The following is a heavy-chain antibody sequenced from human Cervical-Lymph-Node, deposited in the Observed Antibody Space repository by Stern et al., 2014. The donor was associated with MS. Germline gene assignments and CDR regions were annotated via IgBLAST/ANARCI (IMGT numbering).Heavy chain of an antibody. D-gene: IGHD4-17*01. CDR1: GYSFTKSW. Sequence: VQLVQSGAEVEKPGDSLKISCKGSGYSFTKSWIGWVRQMPGKGLEWMGFIYPGDSDTRYSPSFQGPVTISADKSINTASLQWSSLKASDTAIYYCARLKGSLTRGTYFDFWGQGTLVSVSS. J-gene: IGHJ4*02. CDR3: ARLKGSLTRGTYFDF. V-gene: IGHV5-51*03. CDR2: IYPGDSDT.